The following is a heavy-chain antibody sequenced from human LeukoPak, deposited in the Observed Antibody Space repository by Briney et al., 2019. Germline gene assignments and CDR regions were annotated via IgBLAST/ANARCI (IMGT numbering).Heavy chain of an antibody. CDR3: ARDGAYYDFWSGYYYYYYYMDV. CDR2: INHSGST. Sequence: DPSETLSLTCAVYGGSFSGYYWSWIRQPPGKGLEWIGEINHSGSTNYNPSLKSRVTISVDTSKNQFSLKLSSVTAADTAVYYCARDGAYYDFWSGYYYYYYYMDVWGKGTTVTVSS. D-gene: IGHD3-3*01. J-gene: IGHJ6*03. V-gene: IGHV4-34*01. CDR1: GGSFSGYY.